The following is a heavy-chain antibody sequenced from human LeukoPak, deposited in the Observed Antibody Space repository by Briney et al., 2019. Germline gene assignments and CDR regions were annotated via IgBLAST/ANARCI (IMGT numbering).Heavy chain of an antibody. CDR3: ASQYFTTNSHDYGGNPFDAFDI. D-gene: IGHD4-23*01. Sequence: GSSVKVSCKASGGTFISYAISWVRQAPGQGLEWMGGIIPIFGTANYAQKFQGRVTITTDESTSTAYMELSSLRSEDTAVYYCASQYFTTNSHDYGGNPFDAFDIWGQGTMVTVSS. V-gene: IGHV1-69*05. CDR1: GGTFISYA. CDR2: IIPIFGTA. J-gene: IGHJ3*02.